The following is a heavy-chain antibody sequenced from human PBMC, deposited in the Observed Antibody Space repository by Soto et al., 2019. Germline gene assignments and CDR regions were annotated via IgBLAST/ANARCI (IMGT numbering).Heavy chain of an antibody. J-gene: IGHJ4*02. D-gene: IGHD6-19*01. Sequence: QVQLVQSGAEVKKPGASVKVSCKVSGYTLTELSMHWVRQAPGKGLEWMGGFDPEDGETIYAQKFQGRVTMTEDTSTDTAYMELSSLRSEDTAVYYCATDKRGVGSSGWYENYWGQGTLVTVSS. CDR1: GYTLTELS. CDR3: ATDKRGVGSSGWYENY. V-gene: IGHV1-24*01. CDR2: FDPEDGET.